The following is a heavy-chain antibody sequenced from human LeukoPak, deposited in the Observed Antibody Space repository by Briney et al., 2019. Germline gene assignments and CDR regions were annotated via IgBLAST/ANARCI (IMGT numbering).Heavy chain of an antibody. Sequence: ASVKVSCKASGYTFINYGISWVRQAPGQGLEWMGWISAYNGNTNSAPKVQGRITMTTDTSTSTAYMELRSLRSDDTAEYYCARDERDTCGGDCYYFDYWGQGTLVTVSS. CDR2: ISAYNGNT. D-gene: IGHD2-21*02. CDR1: GYTFINYG. CDR3: ARDERDTCGGDCYYFDY. J-gene: IGHJ4*02. V-gene: IGHV1-18*01.